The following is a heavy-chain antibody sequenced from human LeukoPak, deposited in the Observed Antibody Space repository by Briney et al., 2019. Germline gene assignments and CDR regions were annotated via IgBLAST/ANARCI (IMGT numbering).Heavy chain of an antibody. Sequence: GASVKVSCKASGHTFTDYYMHWVRQAPGQGFEWMGWISPNSGGTNYAQKFQGRVTMTRDTSISTAYMELTSLRSDDTAVYYCTRGLSIATRPAYYFDYWGQGTLVTVSS. D-gene: IGHD6-6*01. J-gene: IGHJ4*02. CDR1: GHTFTDYY. CDR3: TRGLSIATRPAYYFDY. CDR2: ISPNSGGT. V-gene: IGHV1-2*02.